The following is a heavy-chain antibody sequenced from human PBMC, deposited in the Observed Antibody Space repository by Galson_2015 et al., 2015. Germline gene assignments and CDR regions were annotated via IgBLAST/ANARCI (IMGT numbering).Heavy chain of an antibody. Sequence: SLRLSCAASGFTFSSYAMHWVRQAPGKGLEWVAVISYDGSNKYYADSVKGRFTIFRDNSKNTLYLQMNSLRAEDTAVYYCARAASSSFVRFDYWGQGTLVTVSS. CDR1: GFTFSSYA. CDR3: ARAASSSFVRFDY. V-gene: IGHV3-30-3*01. CDR2: ISYDGSNK. J-gene: IGHJ4*02. D-gene: IGHD6-6*01.